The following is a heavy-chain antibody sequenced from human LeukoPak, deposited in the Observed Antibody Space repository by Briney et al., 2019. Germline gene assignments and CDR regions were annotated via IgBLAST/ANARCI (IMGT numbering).Heavy chain of an antibody. CDR1: GFIFNKAW. Sequence: GGSLRLSCAASGFIFNKAWMNWVRQAPGKGPEWVVRIKSNNDGGTTDYASPVEGRFTISRDDSKNTIYLQMNILIIDDTAIYYCTPVMVEDRGFWGQGTLVTVSS. CDR3: TPVMVEDRGF. V-gene: IGHV3-15*01. D-gene: IGHD2-21*01. CDR2: IKSNNDGGTT. J-gene: IGHJ4*02.